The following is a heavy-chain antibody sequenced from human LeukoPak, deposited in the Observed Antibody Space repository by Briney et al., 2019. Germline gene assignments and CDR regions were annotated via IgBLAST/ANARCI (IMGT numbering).Heavy chain of an antibody. D-gene: IGHD5-18*01. CDR2: ISYDGSNK. J-gene: IGHJ4*02. CDR3: AKGARSGYSYGSDY. V-gene: IGHV3-30*18. Sequence: GGSLRLSCAASGFTFSSYGMHWVRQAPGKGLEWVAVISYDGSNKYYADSVKGRFTISRDNSKNTLYLQMNSLRAEDTAVYYCAKGARSGYSYGSDYWGQGTLVTVSS. CDR1: GFTFSSYG.